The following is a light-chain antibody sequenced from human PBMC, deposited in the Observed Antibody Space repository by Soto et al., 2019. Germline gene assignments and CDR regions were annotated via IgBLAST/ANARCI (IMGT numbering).Light chain of an antibody. V-gene: IGKV3-20*01. J-gene: IGKJ1*01. Sequence: EIGLTQSPGTLSLSPGERATLSCRASQSVSSSYLAWYQQKPGQAPRLLIYGASSRATGIPDRFSGSGSGTDFTLTISRLEPEDFAVYYCQQYGSSRVAFGQGTKVHIK. CDR3: QQYGSSRVA. CDR2: GAS. CDR1: QSVSSSY.